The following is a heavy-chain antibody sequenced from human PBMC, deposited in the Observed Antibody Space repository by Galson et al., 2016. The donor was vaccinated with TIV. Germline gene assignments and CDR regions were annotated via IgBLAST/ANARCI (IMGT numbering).Heavy chain of an antibody. CDR2: MNPNSGNT. Sequence: SVKVSCKASGYTFTSYDINWVRQATGQGLEWMGWMNPNSGNTGYAQKCRGRITMTRNTPVRTAYMELSSLRSEDPAVYYWARSGDYGDYWGQGTLVTVSS. D-gene: IGHD4-17*01. J-gene: IGHJ4*02. V-gene: IGHV1-8*02. CDR1: GYTFTSYD. CDR3: ARSGDYGDY.